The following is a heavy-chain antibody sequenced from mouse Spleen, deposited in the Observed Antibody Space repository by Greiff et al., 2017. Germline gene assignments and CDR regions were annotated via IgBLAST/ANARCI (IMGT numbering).Heavy chain of an antibody. J-gene: IGHJ2*01. V-gene: IGHV14-1*01. Sequence: VQLQQSGAELVRPGASVKLSCTASGFNIKDYYIHWVKQRPEQGLEWIGRIDPEDGDTEYAPKFQGKATMTADTSSNTAYLQLSSLTSEDTAVYYCTTSYRYDEGDVDYWGQGTTLTVSS. CDR2: IDPEDGDT. CDR1: GFNIKDYY. CDR3: TTSYRYDEGDVDY. D-gene: IGHD2-14*01.